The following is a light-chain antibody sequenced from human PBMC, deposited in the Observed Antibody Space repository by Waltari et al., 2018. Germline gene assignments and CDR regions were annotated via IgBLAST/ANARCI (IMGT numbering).Light chain of an antibody. CDR2: STS. J-gene: IGKJ2*01. Sequence: DILMTQSPSILSASVGDRVPITCRASQSIRTWLAWYQQKPGKAPKLLLYSTSNLETGVPSRFSGSGSGTEFSLTISSLQPDDFATYYCQQYNTYSTYTFGQGTKLEIK. V-gene: IGKV1-5*03. CDR3: QQYNTYSTYT. CDR1: QSIRTW.